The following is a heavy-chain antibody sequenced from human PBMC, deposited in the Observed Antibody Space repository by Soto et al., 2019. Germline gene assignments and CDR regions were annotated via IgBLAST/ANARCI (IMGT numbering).Heavy chain of an antibody. CDR3: ARDHATYYDFWSGYYFLHYYYGMDV. V-gene: IGHV1-18*01. CDR2: ISAYNGNT. J-gene: IGHJ6*02. Sequence: ASVKVSCKASGYTFTIYGISCVRQAPLQWLDGMGWISAYNGNTNYALKLQGRVTMTTDTSTSTAYMELRSLRSDDTAVYYCARDHATYYDFWSGYYFLHYYYGMDVWGQGTTVTVSS. D-gene: IGHD3-3*01. CDR1: GYTFTIYG.